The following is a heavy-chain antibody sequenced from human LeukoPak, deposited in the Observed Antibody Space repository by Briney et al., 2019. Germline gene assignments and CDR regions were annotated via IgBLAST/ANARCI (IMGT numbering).Heavy chain of an antibody. CDR3: AKDLTSYSSSWFPFDY. D-gene: IGHD6-13*01. Sequence: GGSLRLSCAASGFTFSSYAMHWVRQAPGKGLEWVAVISYDGSNKYYADSVKGRFTISRDNSKNTLYLQMNSLRAEDTAVYYCAKDLTSYSSSWFPFDYWGQGTLVTVSS. V-gene: IGHV3-30*04. CDR1: GFTFSSYA. CDR2: ISYDGSNK. J-gene: IGHJ4*02.